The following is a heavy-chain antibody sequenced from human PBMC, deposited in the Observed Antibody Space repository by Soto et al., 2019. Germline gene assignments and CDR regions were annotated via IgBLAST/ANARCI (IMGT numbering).Heavy chain of an antibody. CDR3: ARDETQTFRSFVHYYGVDV. CDR2: INSDGSST. J-gene: IGHJ6*02. V-gene: IGHV3-74*01. CDR1: GFTFRSYW. Sequence: VGSLRLSCAASGFTFRSYWMHWVRQAPGKGLVWVSHINSDGSSTNYADSVKGRFTISRDNAKNTLFLQMNSLSTEGTAVYYCARDETQTFRSFVHYYGVDVWGQGTTVNVSS. D-gene: IGHD3-10*01.